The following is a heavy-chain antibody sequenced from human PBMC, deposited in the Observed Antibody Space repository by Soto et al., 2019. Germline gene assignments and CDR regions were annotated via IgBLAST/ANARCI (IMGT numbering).Heavy chain of an antibody. CDR1: GFTFSSYA. CDR3: AKDHDDFWSGFGSRWFDP. Sequence: GGSLRLSCAASGFTFSSYAMSWVRQAPGKGLEWVSAISGSGGSTYYADSVKGRLTISRDNSKNTLYLQMNSLRAEDTAVYYCAKDHDDFWSGFGSRWFDPWGQGTLVTVSS. V-gene: IGHV3-23*01. J-gene: IGHJ5*02. D-gene: IGHD3-3*01. CDR2: ISGSGGST.